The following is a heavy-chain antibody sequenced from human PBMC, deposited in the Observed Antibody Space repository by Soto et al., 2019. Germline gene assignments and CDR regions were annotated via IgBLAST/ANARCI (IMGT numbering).Heavy chain of an antibody. CDR3: ARHRPQEDGSKKGFDH. Sequence: SETLSLTCAVYGGSFSGYYWTWIRQPPGTGLEWIGEINHSGSTNYNPSLKSRVTISVDTSKNQFSLRLTSVTAADTALYYCARHRPQEDGSKKGFDHWGQGTLVTVSS. V-gene: IGHV4-34*01. CDR1: GGSFSGYY. J-gene: IGHJ4*02. CDR2: INHSGST. D-gene: IGHD2-15*01.